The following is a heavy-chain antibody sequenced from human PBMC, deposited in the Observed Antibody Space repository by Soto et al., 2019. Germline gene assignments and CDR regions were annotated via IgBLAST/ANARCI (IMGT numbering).Heavy chain of an antibody. J-gene: IGHJ4*02. CDR2: ISGSGGST. D-gene: IGHD1-1*01. V-gene: IGHV3-23*01. CDR1: GVTLSSYA. CDR3: AKIYKRYFDY. Sequence: XGSLILSCAAAGVTLSSYAMSWVRQAPGKGLEWVSAISGSGGSTYYADSVKGRFTISRDNSKNTLYLQMNSLRAEDTAVYYCAKIYKRYFDYWGQGTLVTVSS.